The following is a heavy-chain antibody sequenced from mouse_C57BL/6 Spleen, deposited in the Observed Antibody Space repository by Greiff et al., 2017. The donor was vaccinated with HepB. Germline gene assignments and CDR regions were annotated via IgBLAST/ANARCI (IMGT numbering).Heavy chain of an antibody. V-gene: IGHV1-81*01. Sequence: VQLQQSGAELARPGASVKLSCKASGYTFTSYGISWVKQRTGQGLEWIGEIYPRSGNTYYNEKFKGKATLTADKSSSTSTMELRSLTSEDSAVNFCAREKHYDYDGAWFAYWGQGTLVTVSA. CDR2: IYPRSGNT. CDR3: AREKHYDYDGAWFAY. D-gene: IGHD2-4*01. J-gene: IGHJ3*01. CDR1: GYTFTSYG.